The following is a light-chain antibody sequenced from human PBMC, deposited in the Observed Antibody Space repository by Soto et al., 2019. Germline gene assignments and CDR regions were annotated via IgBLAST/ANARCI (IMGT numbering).Light chain of an antibody. CDR3: QQYNDWPWT. V-gene: IGKV3-15*01. Sequence: EVALTQSPGTLSLSPGARATLSCRASQSVSSSHLAWYQHKPGQAPRLLIHGASTRAPGFPARFSGSGSGTDFTLTISSLQSEDFAVYYCQQYNDWPWTFGQGTKVDIK. J-gene: IGKJ1*01. CDR2: GAS. CDR1: QSVSSSH.